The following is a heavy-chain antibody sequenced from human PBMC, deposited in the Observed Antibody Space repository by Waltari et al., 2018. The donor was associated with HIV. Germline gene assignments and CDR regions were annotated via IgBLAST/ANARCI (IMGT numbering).Heavy chain of an antibody. CDR1: GSPISRGYY. CDR2: IFHSGST. CDR3: ARGRSHAWVGEMKAVFDI. V-gene: IGHV4-38-2*02. J-gene: IGHJ3*02. D-gene: IGHD3-16*02. Sequence: QLPLQESGPGLAKPSATLPLTRSFSGSPISRGYYGGWIRQSPGKGLEWIGCIFHSGSTYYNPSLKSRVTLSVDTSKNQFSLNLSSVTAADAAMYYCARGRSHAWVGEMKAVFDIWGPGTMVTVSS.